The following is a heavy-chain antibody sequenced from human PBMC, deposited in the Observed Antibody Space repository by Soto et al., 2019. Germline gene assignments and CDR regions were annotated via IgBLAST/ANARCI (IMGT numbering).Heavy chain of an antibody. Sequence: SETLSPTGSASSGPFSHGAYCWSWSRQLPGKCLEWIGYIYYRRTPGYTPSLSRRAIISIDTSKNQFSLRLNSVTSAASSLYYCARSAKYYCDGSGYYPTSPFNSWGQGTLVTSPQ. CDR3: ARSAKYYCDGSGYYPTSPFNS. CDR1: SGPFSHGAYC. D-gene: IGHD3-22*01. V-gene: IGHV4-31*03. J-gene: IGHJ5*01. CDR2: IYYRRTP.